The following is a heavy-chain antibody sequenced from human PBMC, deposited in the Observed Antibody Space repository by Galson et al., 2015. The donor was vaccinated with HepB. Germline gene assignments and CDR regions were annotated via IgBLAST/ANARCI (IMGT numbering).Heavy chain of an antibody. D-gene: IGHD1-20*01. Sequence: SVKVSCKASGYTFTSYYMHWVRQAPGQGLEWMGIINPSGGSTTNAQKFQGRVTMTRDTSTSTVYMELSSLRSEDTAVYYCARAYNWNDPDFDYWGQGTLVTVSS. CDR3: ARAYNWNDPDFDY. V-gene: IGHV1-46*01. CDR2: INPSGGST. CDR1: GYTFTSYY. J-gene: IGHJ4*02.